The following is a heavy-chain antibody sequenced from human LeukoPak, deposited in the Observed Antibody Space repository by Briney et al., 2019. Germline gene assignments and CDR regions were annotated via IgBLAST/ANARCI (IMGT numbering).Heavy chain of an antibody. CDR2: ISSSSSTI. CDR3: ARLPDYDSSGSVDY. CDR1: GFTFSSYS. J-gene: IGHJ4*02. D-gene: IGHD3-22*01. Sequence: GGSLRLSCAASGFTFSSYSMNWVRQAPGKGLEWVSYISSSSSTIYYADSVKGRFTISRDNAKNSLYLQMNSLRAEDTAVYYCARLPDYDSSGSVDYWGQGTLVTVSS. V-gene: IGHV3-48*01.